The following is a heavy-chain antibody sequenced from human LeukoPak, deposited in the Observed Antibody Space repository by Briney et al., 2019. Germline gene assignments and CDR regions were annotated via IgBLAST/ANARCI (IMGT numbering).Heavy chain of an antibody. CDR2: ISGSTSYI. V-gene: IGHV3-21*01. Sequence: PGGSLRLSCAASGFTFSSYTMNWVRQAPGKGLEWVSSISGSTSYIFYADSVKGRFTISRDDAKNSLYLQMNSLRAEDTAVYYCARRGGGSSGYYYYYMDVWGIGTTVTVSS. D-gene: IGHD6-6*01. CDR1: GFTFSSYT. J-gene: IGHJ6*03. CDR3: ARRGGGSSGYYYYYMDV.